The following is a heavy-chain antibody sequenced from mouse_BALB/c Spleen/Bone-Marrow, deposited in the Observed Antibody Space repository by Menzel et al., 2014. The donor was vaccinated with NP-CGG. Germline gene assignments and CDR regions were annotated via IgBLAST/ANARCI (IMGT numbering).Heavy chain of an antibody. CDR1: GFAFSGYD. J-gene: IGHJ4*01. CDR3: ARQRGYAYAMDY. Sequence: EVQRVESGGGLVKPGGSLKFSCAASGFAFSGYDMSWVRQTPEKRLEWVAYISSGGSNTYYPDTVKGRFTISRDNAKNTLYLQTNSLKSEDTAMYYCARQRGYAYAMDYWGQGISVTVSS. V-gene: IGHV5-12-1*01. CDR2: ISSGGSNT. D-gene: IGHD2-2*01.